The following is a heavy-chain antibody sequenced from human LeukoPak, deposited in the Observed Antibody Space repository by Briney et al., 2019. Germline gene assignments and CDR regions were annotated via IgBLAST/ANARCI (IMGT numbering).Heavy chain of an antibody. CDR3: AKGYYYDSSGYYYEGFDY. J-gene: IGHJ4*02. Sequence: GGSLRLSCAASGFTFSSYAMNWVRQAPGKGLEWVSAISGSGGNTHYADSVKGRFTISRDNSKNTLYLQMNILRAEDTAVYYCAKGYYYDSSGYYYEGFDYWGQGTLVTVSS. CDR2: ISGSGGNT. D-gene: IGHD3-22*01. V-gene: IGHV3-23*01. CDR1: GFTFSSYA.